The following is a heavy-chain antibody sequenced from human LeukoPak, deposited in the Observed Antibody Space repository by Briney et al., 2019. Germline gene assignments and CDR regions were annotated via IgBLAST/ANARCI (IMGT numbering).Heavy chain of an antibody. D-gene: IGHD3-10*01. Sequence: ASVKVSCKASGYTFTSYYMHWVRQAPGQGLEWMGIINPSGGSTSYAQKFQGRVTMTRDTSTSTVYMELSSLRSEDTAVYYCASSTGAYDSGNFYRLNYWGQGTLVTVSS. J-gene: IGHJ4*02. CDR2: INPSGGST. CDR1: GYTFTSYY. V-gene: IGHV1-46*01. CDR3: ASSTGAYDSGNFYRLNY.